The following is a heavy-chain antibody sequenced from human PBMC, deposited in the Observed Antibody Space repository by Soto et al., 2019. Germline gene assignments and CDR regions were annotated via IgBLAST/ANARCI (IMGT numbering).Heavy chain of an antibody. CDR2: ISYDGSSK. CDR3: PKLHYDFWSTHPFPPV. Sequence: LGCSLRLFCAASGFTFSSYAMNCVRQAPGKGLGWVAVISYDGSSKYYADSVKVRLTISRDNCKKELYLEINDTRADSKYGAYFPKLHYDFWSTHPFPPVWGQGTTVTVSS. J-gene: IGHJ6*02. CDR1: GFTFSSYA. V-gene: IGHV3-30-3*02. D-gene: IGHD3-3*01.